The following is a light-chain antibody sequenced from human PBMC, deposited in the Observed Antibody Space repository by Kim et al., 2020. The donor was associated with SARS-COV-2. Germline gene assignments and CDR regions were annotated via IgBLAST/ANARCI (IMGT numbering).Light chain of an antibody. CDR1: QRMRIV. CDR3: LQDYNYPYT. V-gene: IGKV1-6*01. J-gene: IGKJ2*01. Sequence: ASRGDRVTITCRECQRMRIVFVWYQQKTGKAPKLLIYASSILQCGVPSRFSGSGSGTDFSLTISRLQPEDFATYYCLQDYNYPYTFGQGPKLEI. CDR2: ASS.